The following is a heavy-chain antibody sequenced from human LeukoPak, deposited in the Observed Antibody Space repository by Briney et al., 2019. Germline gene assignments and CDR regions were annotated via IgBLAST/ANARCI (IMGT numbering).Heavy chain of an antibody. Sequence: SVKVSCKASGYTFPSYDINRVRQATGHGLEGMGWMNPNRCNTGYAQKFQGRVTMTRNTSISTAYMELSSLRSEDTAVYYCAINKAVAGTGWFDPWGQGTLVTVSS. V-gene: IGHV1-8*01. CDR3: AINKAVAGTGWFDP. D-gene: IGHD6-19*01. CDR1: GYTFPSYD. CDR2: MNPNRCNT. J-gene: IGHJ5*02.